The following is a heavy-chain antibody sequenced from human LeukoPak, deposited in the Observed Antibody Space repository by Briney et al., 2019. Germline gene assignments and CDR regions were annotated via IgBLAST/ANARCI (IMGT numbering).Heavy chain of an antibody. CDR2: IYYSGST. J-gene: IGHJ4*02. V-gene: IGHV4-30-4*01. D-gene: IGHD3-10*01. CDR3: ARDRGSGSYYNGGDY. CDR1: GGSISSGDYY. Sequence: SETLSLTCTVSGGSISSGDYYWSWIRQPPGKGLEWIGYIYYSGSTYYNPSLKSRVTISVDTSKNQFSLKLSSVTAADTAVYYCARDRGSGSYYNGGDYWGQGTLVTVSS.